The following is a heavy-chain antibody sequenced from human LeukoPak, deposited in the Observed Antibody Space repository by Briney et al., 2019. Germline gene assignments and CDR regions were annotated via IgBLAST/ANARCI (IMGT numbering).Heavy chain of an antibody. CDR1: GFTLGGYA. CDR2: IRSKAYGGTT. CDR3: TRGYSYGYY. J-gene: IGHJ4*02. Sequence: GGSLRLSCTASGFTLGGYAMSWVRQAPGKGLEWVGFIRSKAYGGTTECAASVKGRFTISRDDSKSIAYLQMNSLKTEDTAVYYCTRGYSYGYYWGQGTLVTVSS. D-gene: IGHD5-18*01. V-gene: IGHV3-49*04.